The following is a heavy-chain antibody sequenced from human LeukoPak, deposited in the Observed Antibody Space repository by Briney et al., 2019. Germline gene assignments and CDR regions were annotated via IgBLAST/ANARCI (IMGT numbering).Heavy chain of an antibody. V-gene: IGHV1-2*04. Sequence: GASVKVSCKASGYTFVAHYIHWVRQAPGQGLEWVGWINPDSGDTKYSQKLQAWVSMTRDTSISTVYMELSRLRSDDTAVYYCARGEERNFYYYYGMDVWGQGTTVTVSS. CDR2: INPDSGDT. J-gene: IGHJ6*02. CDR3: ARGEERNFYYYYGMDV. D-gene: IGHD1-1*01. CDR1: GYTFVAHY.